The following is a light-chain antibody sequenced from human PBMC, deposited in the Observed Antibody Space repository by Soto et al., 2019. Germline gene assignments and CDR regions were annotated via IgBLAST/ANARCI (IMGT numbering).Light chain of an antibody. V-gene: IGKV1-8*01. CDR2: AAS. CDR1: QGISSY. J-gene: IGKJ1*01. Sequence: ALRMTQSPSSFSASTGDRVTITCRASQGISSYLAWYQQKPGKAPKLLIYAASTLQSGVPSRFSGSGSGTDFPLTISCLQSEDLATYYCQHYYSYPRTFGQGTKVEIK. CDR3: QHYYSYPRT.